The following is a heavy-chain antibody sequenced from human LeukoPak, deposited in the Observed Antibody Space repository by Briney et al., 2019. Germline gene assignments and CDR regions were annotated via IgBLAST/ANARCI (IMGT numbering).Heavy chain of an antibody. CDR3: ARTTRGGAAAGAIEDY. CDR1: GYTFTSYA. J-gene: IGHJ4*02. V-gene: IGHV7-4-1*02. D-gene: IGHD6-13*01. Sequence: ASVKVSCKASGYTFTSYAMNWVRQAPGQGLEWMGWINTNTGNPTYAQGSTGRFVFSLDTSVSTAYLQISSLKAEDTAVYYCARTTRGGAAAGAIEDYWGQGTLVTVSS. CDR2: INTNTGNP.